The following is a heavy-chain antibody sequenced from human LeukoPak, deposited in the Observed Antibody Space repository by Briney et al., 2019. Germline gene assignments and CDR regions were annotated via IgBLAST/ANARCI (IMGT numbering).Heavy chain of an antibody. CDR3: ARGSRVVVAATYLDQ. CDR1: GYTFTGYY. J-gene: IGHJ4*02. D-gene: IGHD2-15*01. CDR2: INPNSGGT. Sequence: ASVKVSCKASGYTFTGYYMHWVRQAPGQGLEWMGWINPNSGGTNYAQKFLGRVTMTRDTSISTAYMELSRLRSDDTAVYYCARGSRVVVAATYLDQWGQGTLVTVSS. V-gene: IGHV1-2*02.